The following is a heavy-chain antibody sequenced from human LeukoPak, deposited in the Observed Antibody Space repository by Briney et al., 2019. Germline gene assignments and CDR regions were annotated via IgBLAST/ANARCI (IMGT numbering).Heavy chain of an antibody. CDR3: ARQRDDYSLYYSDY. D-gene: IGHD5-24*01. CDR1: GGSISSSSYY. J-gene: IGHJ4*02. V-gene: IGHV4-39*01. Sequence: SETLSLTCTVSGGSISSSSYYWGWIRQPPGTGLEWIGSLSYSGSTYYNPSLKSRVTISLDTSKNQFSLKLRSVTAADTAVYYCARQRDDYSLYYSDYWGQGTLVTVSS. CDR2: LSYSGST.